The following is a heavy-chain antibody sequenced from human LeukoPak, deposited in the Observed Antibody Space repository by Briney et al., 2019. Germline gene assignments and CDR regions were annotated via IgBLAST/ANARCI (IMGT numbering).Heavy chain of an antibody. D-gene: IGHD3-10*01. J-gene: IGHJ1*01. CDR3: TRVYVPGMNEYFQL. Sequence: PGGSLRLSCEASGLTLSRDWMHWVRQAPGKGLVWVSRINNDGSTTNYADSVKGRFTISRDNAKNTLYLQMNSLRAEDTAVYYRTRVYVPGMNEYFQLWGQGTLVTVSS. V-gene: IGHV3-74*01. CDR1: GLTLSRDW. CDR2: INNDGSTT.